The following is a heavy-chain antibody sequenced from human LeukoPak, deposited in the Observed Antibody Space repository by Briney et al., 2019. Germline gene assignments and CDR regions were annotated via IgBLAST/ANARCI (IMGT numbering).Heavy chain of an antibody. CDR1: GFTFSSNY. D-gene: IGHD3-10*01. CDR2: AYSGGST. J-gene: IGHJ2*01. CDR3: AREALGRYYFDL. Sequence: GGSLRLSCAASGFTFSSNYMSWVRQAPGKGLEWVSAAYSGGSTHYADSVKGRLTISRDNSMNTLYLQMNRLRAEDTAVYYCAREALGRYYFDLWGRGTLVTVSS. V-gene: IGHV3-66*01.